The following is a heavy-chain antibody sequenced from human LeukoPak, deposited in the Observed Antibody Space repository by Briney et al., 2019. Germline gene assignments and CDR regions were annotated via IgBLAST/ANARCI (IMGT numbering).Heavy chain of an antibody. CDR3: ARAKGEGITIFGVVTPTDPFDY. V-gene: IGHV1-69*01. Sequence: ASVKVSCKASGGTFSSYAISWVRQAPGQGLEWMGGIIPIFGTANYAQKFQGRVTITADESTSTAYMELSSLRSEDTAVYYCARAKGEGITIFGVVTPTDPFDYWGQGTLVTVSS. J-gene: IGHJ4*02. CDR1: GGTFSSYA. CDR2: IIPIFGTA. D-gene: IGHD3-3*01.